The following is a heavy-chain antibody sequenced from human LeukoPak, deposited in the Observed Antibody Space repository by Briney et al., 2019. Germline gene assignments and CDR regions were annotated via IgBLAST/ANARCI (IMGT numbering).Heavy chain of an antibody. D-gene: IGHD3-22*01. J-gene: IGHJ3*02. CDR3: AREGSAMIDAFDI. V-gene: IGHV1-2*02. CDR2: INPNSGGT. Sequence: GASVTVSCTASGYTFTVYYMHWVRQAPGQGLEWMGWINPNSGGTNYAQKFQGRVTMTRDTSISTAYMELSRLRSDDTAVYYCAREGSAMIDAFDIWGQGTMVTVSS. CDR1: GYTFTVYY.